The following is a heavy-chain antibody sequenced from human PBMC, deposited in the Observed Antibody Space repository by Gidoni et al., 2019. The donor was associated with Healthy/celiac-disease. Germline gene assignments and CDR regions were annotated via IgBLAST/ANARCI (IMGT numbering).Heavy chain of an antibody. CDR3: APTDLWFGDPWAPLEY. CDR1: GFTFSSYA. Sequence: EVQLLESGGGLVQPGGSLRLSCAASGFTFSSYAMSGVRQAPGKGLEWVAAISGSGGSTYYADSVKGRFTISRDNSKNTLYLQMNSLRAEDTAVYYCAPTDLWFGDPWAPLEYWGQGTLVTVSS. V-gene: IGHV3-23*01. D-gene: IGHD3-10*01. J-gene: IGHJ4*02. CDR2: ISGSGGST.